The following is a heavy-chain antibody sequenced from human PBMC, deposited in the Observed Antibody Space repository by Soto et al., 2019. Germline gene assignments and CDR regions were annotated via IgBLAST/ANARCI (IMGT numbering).Heavy chain of an antibody. D-gene: IGHD6-25*01. J-gene: IGHJ4*02. CDR1: SDSIAGENW. CDR3: AGVFPSGSGSMSYFDF. V-gene: IGHV4-4*02. Sequence: QVQLQESGPGLVKPSETLSLTCTVSSDSIAGENWWSWVRQPPGMGLEWIGEIFHTGGTNYNPSLQSRVSMEVDKSTNQFSLHLISASDADPAVYYCAGVFPSGSGSMSYFDFWGQGPLVSVSS. CDR2: IFHTGGT.